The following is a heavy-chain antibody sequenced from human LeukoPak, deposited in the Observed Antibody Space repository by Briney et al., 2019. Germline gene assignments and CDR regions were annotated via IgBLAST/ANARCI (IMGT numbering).Heavy chain of an antibody. CDR1: GFTFSSYA. D-gene: IGHD5-18*01. CDR2: ISYDGSNK. CDR3: ARDGYSYGLPVPSSLYSYYGMDV. J-gene: IGHJ6*02. V-gene: IGHV3-30-3*01. Sequence: GGSLRLSCAASGFTFSSYAMHGVRQAPGKGLEGVAVISYDGSNKYYADSAKGRFTISRDNSKNTLYLQMNSLRAEDTAVSYCARDGYSYGLPVPSSLYSYYGMDVWGQGTTVTVSS.